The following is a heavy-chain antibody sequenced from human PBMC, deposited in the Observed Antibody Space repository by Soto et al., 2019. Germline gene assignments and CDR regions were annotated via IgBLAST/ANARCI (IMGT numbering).Heavy chain of an antibody. J-gene: IGHJ6*03. CDR1: GYTFTSYG. D-gene: IGHD3-3*01. Sequence: ASVKVSCKASGYTFTSYGIRWVRQAPGQGLEWMGWISAYNGNTNYAQKLQGRVTMTTDTSTSTAYMELRSLRSDDTAVYYCARVTIFGVVSHYYMDVWGKGTTVTVSS. CDR2: ISAYNGNT. V-gene: IGHV1-18*01. CDR3: ARVTIFGVVSHYYMDV.